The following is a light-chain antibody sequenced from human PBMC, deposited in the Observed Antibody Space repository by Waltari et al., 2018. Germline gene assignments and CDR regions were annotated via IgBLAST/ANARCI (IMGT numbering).Light chain of an antibody. J-gene: IGKJ1*01. CDR1: QSLLHSNGYNY. V-gene: IGKV2-28*01. CDR3: MQSLQALWT. CDR2: LGS. Sequence: DLVLTQSQLSLPGTPGEPASIACTSSQSLLHSNGYNYLDWYLQKPGQSPQLLIYLGSNRASGVPDRFSGSGSGTDFTLKISRVEAEDVGVYYCMQSLQALWTFGQGTKVEIK.